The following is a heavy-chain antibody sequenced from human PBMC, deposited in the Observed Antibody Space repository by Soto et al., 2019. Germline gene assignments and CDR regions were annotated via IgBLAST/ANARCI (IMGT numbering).Heavy chain of an antibody. Sequence: GGSLRLSCAASGFTFSSYAMSWVRQAPGKGLEWVSAISGSGGSTYYADSVKGRFTISRDNSKNTLYLQMNSLRAEDTAVYYCAKDFRPLRSLHGYCSGGSCYTLYYYYYGMDVWGQGTTVTVSS. J-gene: IGHJ6*02. V-gene: IGHV3-23*01. CDR1: GFTFSSYA. CDR3: AKDFRPLRSLHGYCSGGSCYTLYYYYYGMDV. D-gene: IGHD2-15*01. CDR2: ISGSGGST.